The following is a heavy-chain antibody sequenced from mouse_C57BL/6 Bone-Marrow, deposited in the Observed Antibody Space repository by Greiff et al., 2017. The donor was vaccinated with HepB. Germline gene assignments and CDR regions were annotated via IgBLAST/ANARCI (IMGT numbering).Heavy chain of an antibody. J-gene: IGHJ3*01. CDR1: GYTFTSYW. CDR3: AIKVGAY. D-gene: IGHD1-1*01. Sequence: QVQLQQPGAELVKPGASVKMSCKASGYTFTSYWMHWVKQRPGQGLEWIGRIHPSDGDTNYNQKFKGKATLTVDKSSSTAYMQLSSLKSEDSAVYYCAIKVGAYWGQGTLVTVSA. V-gene: IGHV1-74*01. CDR2: IHPSDGDT.